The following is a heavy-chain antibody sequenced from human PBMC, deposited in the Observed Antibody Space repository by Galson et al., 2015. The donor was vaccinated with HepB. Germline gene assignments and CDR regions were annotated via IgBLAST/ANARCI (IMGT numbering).Heavy chain of an antibody. J-gene: IGHJ4*02. CDR2: ISTTHGNP. D-gene: IGHD3-16*01. Sequence: SVKVSCKASGYSFTNYDISWVRQAPGQGLEWMGWISTTHGNPNPAQKIQGRVSMTADTSTSTAYMELRSLTSDDTAVYYCARHWGGFDYWGQGTLVTVSS. CDR3: ARHWGGFDY. V-gene: IGHV1-18*01. CDR1: GYSFTNYD.